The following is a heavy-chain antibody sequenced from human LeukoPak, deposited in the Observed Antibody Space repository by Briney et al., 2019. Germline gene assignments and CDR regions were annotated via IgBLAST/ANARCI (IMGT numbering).Heavy chain of an antibody. CDR2: ISAYNGNT. Sequence: GASVKVSCKASGYTFTSYGNSWVRQAPGQGLEWMGWISAYNGNTNYAQKLQGRVTMTTDTSTSTAYMELRSLRSDDTAVYYCARSRDYGDYVIAFDIWGQGTMVTVSS. J-gene: IGHJ3*02. D-gene: IGHD4-17*01. CDR1: GYTFTSYG. CDR3: ARSRDYGDYVIAFDI. V-gene: IGHV1-18*01.